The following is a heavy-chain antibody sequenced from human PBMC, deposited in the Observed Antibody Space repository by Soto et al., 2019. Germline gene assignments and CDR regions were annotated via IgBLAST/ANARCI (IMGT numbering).Heavy chain of an antibody. V-gene: IGHV4-31*03. CDR3: ARGNYYYDSSGYYYDYSGNNWFDP. Sequence: TLSLTCTVSGGSISSGGYYWSWIRQHPGKGLEWIGYIYYSGSTYYNPSLKSRVTISVDTSKNQFSLKLSSVTAADTAVYYCARGNYYYDSSGYYYDYSGNNWFDPWVQGXLVTVSS. D-gene: IGHD3-22*01. CDR2: IYYSGST. J-gene: IGHJ5*02. CDR1: GGSISSGGYY.